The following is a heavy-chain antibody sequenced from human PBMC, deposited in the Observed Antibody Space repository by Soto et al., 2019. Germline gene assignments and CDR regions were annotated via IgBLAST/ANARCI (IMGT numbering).Heavy chain of an antibody. Sequence: GASVKVSCKASGYTFTSYDINWVRQATGQGLEWMGWMNPNSGNTGYAQKFQGRVTMTRNTSISTAYMELSSLRSEDTAVYYCARGGYSGYGRYRTNWFDPWGQGTLVTVSS. CDR1: GYTFTSYD. CDR2: MNPNSGNT. D-gene: IGHD5-12*01. J-gene: IGHJ5*02. V-gene: IGHV1-8*01. CDR3: ARGGYSGYGRYRTNWFDP.